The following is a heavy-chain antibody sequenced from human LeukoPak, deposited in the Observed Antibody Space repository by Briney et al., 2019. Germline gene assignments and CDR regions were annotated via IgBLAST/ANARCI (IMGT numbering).Heavy chain of an antibody. V-gene: IGHV4-61*02. CDR2: IYTSEST. D-gene: IGHD4-23*01. CDR1: GGSINSGSYY. CDR3: ARVDIDGDKRLFDY. J-gene: IGHJ4*02. Sequence: SETLSLTCTVSGGSINSGSYYWSWIRQPAGKGLEWIGRIYTSESTNYNPSLKSRVTISVDTSKNQFSLKMSSVTAADTAVYYCARVDIDGDKRLFDYWGQGTLVTVSS.